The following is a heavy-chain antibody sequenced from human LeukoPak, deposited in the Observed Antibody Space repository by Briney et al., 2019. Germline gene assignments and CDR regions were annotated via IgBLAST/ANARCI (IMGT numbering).Heavy chain of an antibody. J-gene: IGHJ4*02. Sequence: ASVKVSCKASGYTLTSYDINWVRQATGQGLEWMGWMNPNSGNTGYAQKLQGRVTMTTDTSTSTAYMELRSLRSDDTAVYYCARDLGYSYGYPDYWGQGTLVTVSS. V-gene: IGHV1-8*02. CDR1: GYTLTSYD. CDR3: ARDLGYSYGYPDY. CDR2: MNPNSGNT. D-gene: IGHD5-18*01.